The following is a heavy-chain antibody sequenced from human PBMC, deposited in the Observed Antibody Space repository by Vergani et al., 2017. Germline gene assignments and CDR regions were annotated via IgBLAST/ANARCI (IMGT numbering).Heavy chain of an antibody. D-gene: IGHD4-11*01. CDR3: ARVNTETNGHLYYYYYMDV. CDR1: GGSFTSYH. Sequence: QVQLQQWGGGLLKPSETLSLTCVVNGGSFTSYHWTWIRQSPGEGLEWVGDIDHTGRPDYNPSLKSRLTMSVDKSRNQSSLTLNSVTATDTAIYFYARVNTETNGHLYYYYYMDVWGQGTAVTVS. V-gene: IGHV4-34*01. CDR2: IDHTGRP. J-gene: IGHJ6*03.